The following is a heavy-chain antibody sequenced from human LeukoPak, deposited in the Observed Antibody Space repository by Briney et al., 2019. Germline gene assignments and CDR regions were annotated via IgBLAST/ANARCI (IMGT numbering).Heavy chain of an antibody. CDR3: ARGPKDIVVVPAALRGYYYYGMDV. V-gene: IGHV1-8*01. CDR2: MNPNSGNT. J-gene: IGHJ6*02. Sequence: ASVKVSCKASGYTFTSYDINWVRQATGQGLEWMGWMNPNSGNTGYAQKFQGRVTMTRNTSISTAYMELSNLRSEDTAVYYCARGPKDIVVVPAALRGYYYYGMDVWGQGTTVTVSS. CDR1: GYTFTSYD. D-gene: IGHD2-2*01.